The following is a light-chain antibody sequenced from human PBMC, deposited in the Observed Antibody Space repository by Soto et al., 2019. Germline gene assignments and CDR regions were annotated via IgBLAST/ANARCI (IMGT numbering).Light chain of an antibody. CDR2: DAS. V-gene: IGKV3-11*01. CDR1: ESLSRY. Sequence: EIVLTQSPATLSLSPGERATLSCRASESLSRYLAWYQHKPGQAPRLLIYDASNRATGVPARFSGSGSGTAFTLIISSLEPEDFAVYYCQQRRHWPWTFGPGTKVDIK. J-gene: IGKJ3*01. CDR3: QQRRHWPWT.